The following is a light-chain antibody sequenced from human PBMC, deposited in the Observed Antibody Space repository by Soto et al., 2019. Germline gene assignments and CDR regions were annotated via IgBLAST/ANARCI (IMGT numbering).Light chain of an antibody. V-gene: IGKV4-1*01. CDR2: WAS. Sequence: DIVMTQSPDSLDVSLGERATINCRSSQSVFHNSFKRNFLAWYQQKAGQPPKLLINWASSRNSGVPDRFSGSGSATDFSLTNNRLQAQDVEVYYCQQYLDVPFTFGPGTKVDIK. CDR1: QSVFHNSFKRNF. J-gene: IGKJ3*01. CDR3: QQYLDVPFT.